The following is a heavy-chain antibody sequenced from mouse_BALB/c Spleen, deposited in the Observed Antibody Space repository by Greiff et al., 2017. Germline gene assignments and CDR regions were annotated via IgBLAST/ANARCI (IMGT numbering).Heavy chain of an antibody. D-gene: IGHD2-1*01. Sequence: LQQPGSELVRPGASVKLSCKASGYTFTSYWMHWVKQRPGQGLEWIGNIYPGSGSTNYDEKFKSKATLTVDTSSSPAYMQLSSLTSEDSAVYYCTRRDYGKGYYAMDYWGQGTSVTVSS. J-gene: IGHJ4*01. V-gene: IGHV1S22*01. CDR3: TRRDYGKGYYAMDY. CDR1: GYTFTSYW. CDR2: IYPGSGST.